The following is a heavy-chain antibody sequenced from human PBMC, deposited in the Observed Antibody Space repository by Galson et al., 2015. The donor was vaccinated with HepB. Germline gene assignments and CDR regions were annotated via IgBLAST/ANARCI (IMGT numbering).Heavy chain of an antibody. CDR3: ATAAPVLRFLEWLPHFDY. CDR1: GYTLTELS. Sequence: SVKVSCKVSGYTLTELSMHWVRQAPGKGLEWMGGFDPEDGETIYAQKFQGRVTMTEDTSTDTAYMELSSLRSEDTAVYYCATAAPVLRFLEWLPHFDYWGQGTLVTVSS. V-gene: IGHV1-24*01. CDR2: FDPEDGET. D-gene: IGHD3-3*01. J-gene: IGHJ4*02.